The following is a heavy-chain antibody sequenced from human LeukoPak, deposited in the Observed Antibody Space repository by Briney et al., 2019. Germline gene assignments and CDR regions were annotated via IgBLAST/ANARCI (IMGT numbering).Heavy chain of an antibody. V-gene: IGHV3-23*01. J-gene: IGHJ6*03. CDR2: ISAGGGST. D-gene: IGHD3-10*01. CDR1: GFTFSSYA. Sequence: GGSLRLSCAASGFTFSSYAMSWVRQARGKGLEWVSCISAGGGSTYYADAVKGGFTISRDNSKNTMYLQMNSLRAEDTAVYYCAKGYSGSGNYNYYYYLDVWGKGTTVTVSS. CDR3: AKGYSGSGNYNYYYYLDV.